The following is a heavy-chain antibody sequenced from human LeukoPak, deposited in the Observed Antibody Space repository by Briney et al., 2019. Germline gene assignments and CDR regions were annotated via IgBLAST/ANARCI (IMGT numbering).Heavy chain of an antibody. J-gene: IGHJ4*02. CDR1: GFRFTSYL. Sequence: GESLKISRKGSGFRFTSYLISWVRPVPGKGVELIGRIDPSDSYTYYSPSFQGHVQISADKSISTAYLQSRSLKPSDTAMYYCASPDVGYWGQGTLVTVSS. CDR2: IDPSDSYT. CDR3: ASPDVGY. V-gene: IGHV5-10-1*01.